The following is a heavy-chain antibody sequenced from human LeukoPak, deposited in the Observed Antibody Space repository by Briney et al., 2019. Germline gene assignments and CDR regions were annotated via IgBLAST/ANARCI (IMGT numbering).Heavy chain of an antibody. J-gene: IGHJ5*02. CDR1: GFTVSSNY. CDR3: ARDVYIAASGVNWFDP. Sequence: GGSLRLSCAASGFTVSSNYMSWVRQAPGKGLEWVSDIYSGGNTYYADSVKGRFTISRNNSKKTLYLQMNSLRAEDTAVYYCARDVYIAASGVNWFDPWGQGTLVTVSS. CDR2: IYSGGNT. V-gene: IGHV3-53*01. D-gene: IGHD6-13*01.